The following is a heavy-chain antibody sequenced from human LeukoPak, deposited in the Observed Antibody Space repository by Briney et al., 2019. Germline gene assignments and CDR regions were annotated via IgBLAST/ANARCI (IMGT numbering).Heavy chain of an antibody. D-gene: IGHD1-26*01. Sequence: SETLSLTCTVSGGSISSYYWNWVRQPPGKGLEWIGYVYYTGSTNYNPSLKSRVTISLGTSKNQFSLKLSSVTAADTALYYCARDKGLGGSYYKPNWFDPWGQGTLVTVSS. CDR1: GGSISSYY. V-gene: IGHV4-59*01. CDR2: VYYTGST. CDR3: ARDKGLGGSYYKPNWFDP. J-gene: IGHJ5*02.